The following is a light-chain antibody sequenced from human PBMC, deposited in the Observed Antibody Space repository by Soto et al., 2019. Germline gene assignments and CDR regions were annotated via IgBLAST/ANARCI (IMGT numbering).Light chain of an antibody. CDR1: QSVSSSY. Sequence: EIVLTQSPGTLSLSPGERATLSCSASQSVSSSYLAWYQQKPGQAPRLLIYGASSRATGIPDRFSGSGSGTDFTLTISRLAPEDFAVYYCQQYEDSPVTFGQGTKVDIK. J-gene: IGKJ1*01. CDR2: GAS. CDR3: QQYEDSPVT. V-gene: IGKV3-20*01.